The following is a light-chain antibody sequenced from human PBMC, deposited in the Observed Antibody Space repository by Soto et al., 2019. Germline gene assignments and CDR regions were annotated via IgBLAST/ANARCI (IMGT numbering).Light chain of an antibody. CDR3: ISYTTCSALKVV. V-gene: IGLV2-14*01. CDR1: GSDVGGSNS. CDR2: DVS. J-gene: IGLJ2*01. Sequence: QSALTQPSSVSGSPGQSITISCTGTGSDVGGSNSVSWYQQHPGKAPKLMIYDVSNWPSGVSNRFSGSKSGNTASLTISGLQAEDEADYYCISYTTCSALKVVFGGGTKLTVL.